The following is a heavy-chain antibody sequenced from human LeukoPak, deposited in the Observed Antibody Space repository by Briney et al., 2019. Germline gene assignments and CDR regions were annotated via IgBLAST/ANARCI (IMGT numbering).Heavy chain of an antibody. CDR2: MNPNSGNT. CDR1: GYTFTSYD. D-gene: IGHD4-17*01. V-gene: IGHV1-8*01. Sequence: ASVKVSCKASGYTFTSYDINWVRQATGQGLEWMGWMNPNSGNTGYAQKFQGRVTMTRNTSISTAYMELSSLRSEDTAVYYCARGPTTTVTQRINWFDPWGQGTLVTVSP. CDR3: ARGPTTTVTQRINWFDP. J-gene: IGHJ5*02.